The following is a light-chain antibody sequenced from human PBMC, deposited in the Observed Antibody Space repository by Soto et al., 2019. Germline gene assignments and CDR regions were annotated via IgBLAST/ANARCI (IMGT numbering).Light chain of an antibody. V-gene: IGLV2-14*01. Sequence: QSVLTQPASVSGSPGQSITISCTGTSSDVGGYNYVSWYQQHPGKVPKLMIYDVSNRPSGVSNRFSGSKSGNTASLTISGLQAEDEADYYCNSFTTSSTVVFGGGTKLTVL. J-gene: IGLJ2*01. CDR1: SSDVGGYNY. CDR3: NSFTTSSTVV. CDR2: DVS.